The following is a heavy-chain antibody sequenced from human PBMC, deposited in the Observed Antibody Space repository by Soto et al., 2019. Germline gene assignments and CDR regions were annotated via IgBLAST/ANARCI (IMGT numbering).Heavy chain of an antibody. J-gene: IGHJ4*02. V-gene: IGHV6-1*01. CDR1: GDRVSSNSAT. Sequence: PALSLTCAISGDRVSSNSATGSWIRQSPSRGLEWLGRTYYRSKWYYDYAVSVRSRITLNPDTSKNQFTLQLNSVTPEDTAVYYCARDRGATNFDFWGQGTLVTVSS. CDR3: ARDRGATNFDF. CDR2: TYYRSKWYY. D-gene: IGHD3-10*01.